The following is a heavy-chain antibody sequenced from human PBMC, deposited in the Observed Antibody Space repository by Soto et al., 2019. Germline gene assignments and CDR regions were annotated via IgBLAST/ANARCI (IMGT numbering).Heavy chain of an antibody. CDR1: GFTFSSYW. J-gene: IGHJ4*02. V-gene: IGHV3-74*01. D-gene: IGHD6-13*01. CDR2: INSDGSST. CDR3: AREYSSSRYFDC. Sequence: PGGSLRLSCAASGFTFSSYWMHWVRQAPGKGLVWVSRINSDGSSTSYADSVKGRFTISRDNAKNTLYLQMNSPRAEDTAVYYCAREYSSSRYFDCWGQGTLVTVSS.